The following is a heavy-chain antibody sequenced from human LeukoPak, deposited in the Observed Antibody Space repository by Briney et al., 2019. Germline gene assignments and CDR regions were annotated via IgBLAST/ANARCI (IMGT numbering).Heavy chain of an antibody. D-gene: IGHD5-18*01. CDR3: ARDATQLGGRFDY. J-gene: IGHJ4*02. V-gene: IGHV4-59*01. CDR2: IYYSGST. Sequence: PSETLSPTCTVSGGSISSYYWSWIRQPPGKGLEWIGYIYYSGSTNYNPSLKSRVTISVDTSKNQFSLKLSSVTAADTAVYYCARDATQLGGRFDYWGQGTLVTVSS. CDR1: GGSISSYY.